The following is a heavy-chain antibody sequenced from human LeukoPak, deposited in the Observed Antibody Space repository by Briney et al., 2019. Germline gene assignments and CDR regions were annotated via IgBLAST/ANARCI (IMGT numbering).Heavy chain of an antibody. J-gene: IGHJ4*02. CDR2: IGGHTTDT. CDR3: AREGSIAAAGTAYYFDY. Sequence: GGSLRLSCAASGFSFNKYAMSWVRQVPGKGLEWVSSIGGHTTDTYYADSVKGRFTISRDNSKNTLYLQMNSLRAEDTAVYYCAREGSIAAAGTAYYFDYWGQGTLVTVSS. D-gene: IGHD6-13*01. CDR1: GFSFNKYA. V-gene: IGHV3-23*01.